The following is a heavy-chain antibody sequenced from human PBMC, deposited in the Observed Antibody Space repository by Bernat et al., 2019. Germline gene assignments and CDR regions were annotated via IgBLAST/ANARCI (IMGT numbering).Heavy chain of an antibody. Sequence: EGQLVESGGGLVQPGGSLRLSCTASGFIFSSFWMSWVRQAPGKGLEWVANIEHGGGEKNYVDSGKGRFTISRENGRRSVYLQMNTLRAEDKAMYYCARYCSSTACTDAFDIWGQGTMVTVSS. CDR1: GFIFSSFW. V-gene: IGHV3-7*03. CDR3: ARYCSSTACTDAFDI. D-gene: IGHD2-2*01. CDR2: IEHGGGEK. J-gene: IGHJ3*02.